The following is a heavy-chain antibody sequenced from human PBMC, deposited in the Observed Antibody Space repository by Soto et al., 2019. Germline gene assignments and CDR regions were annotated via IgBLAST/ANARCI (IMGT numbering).Heavy chain of an antibody. CDR2: ISYDGNSE. Sequence: QVQVVESGGGVVQPGRSLRLSCVASGFTFSNYNMHWVRQAPGKGLEWVALISYDGNSEYYADSVKGRFTISRDNSKNTLCLQMNTLGGEDMAAYSCARDDYGRDVWGQGTTVSVSS. CDR1: GFTFSNYN. J-gene: IGHJ6*02. V-gene: IGHV3-33*01. D-gene: IGHD3-16*01. CDR3: ARDDYGRDV.